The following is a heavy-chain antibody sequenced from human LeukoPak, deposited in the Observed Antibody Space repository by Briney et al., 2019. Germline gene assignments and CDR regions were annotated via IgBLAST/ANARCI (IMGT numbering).Heavy chain of an antibody. Sequence: PGRSLRLSCAASGFTFSSYEMNWVRQAPGKGLEWVSSISSSSSYIYYADSVKGRFTISRDNAKNSLYLQMNSLRAEDTAVYYCASSPQYMDVWGKGTTVTVSS. CDR3: ASSPQYMDV. J-gene: IGHJ6*03. CDR2: ISSSSSYI. CDR1: GFTFSSYE. V-gene: IGHV3-21*01.